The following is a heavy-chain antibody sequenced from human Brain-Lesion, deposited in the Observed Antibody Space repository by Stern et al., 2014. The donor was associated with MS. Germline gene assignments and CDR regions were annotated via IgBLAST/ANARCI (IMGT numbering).Heavy chain of an antibody. CDR3: VRETGGYTYGDTDFFDF. CDR2: IYASGST. J-gene: IGHJ4*02. Sequence: QVQLVESGPGLVKPSQTLSLTCSVSGGSISSGSYYWNWIRQPAGKGLEWIGRIYASGSTNYRPSLKSRVFISGATSQNHFSPKLSSVTAADAAMYYCVRETGGYTYGDTDFFDFWGQGTLVTVSS. V-gene: IGHV4-61*02. D-gene: IGHD5-18*01. CDR1: GGSISSGSYY.